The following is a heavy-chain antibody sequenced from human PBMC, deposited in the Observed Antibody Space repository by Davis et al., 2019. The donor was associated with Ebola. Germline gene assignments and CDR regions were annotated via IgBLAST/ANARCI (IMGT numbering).Heavy chain of an antibody. V-gene: IGHV4-59*11. CDR3: ARGRHLSVSPFAY. D-gene: IGHD5/OR15-5a*01. J-gene: IGHJ4*02. CDR1: GGSISSPF. CDR2: IRSSGNT. Sequence: PSETLSLTCLVSGGSISSPFWTWIRQSPGKGLEWIGYIRSSGNTNYNPSFKSRVTVSLDASKSQSSLKLSSVTAADTAVYYCARGRHLSVSPFAYWGQGILVTVSP.